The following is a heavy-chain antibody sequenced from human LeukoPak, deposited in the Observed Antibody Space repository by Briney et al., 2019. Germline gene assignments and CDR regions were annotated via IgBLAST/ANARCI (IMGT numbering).Heavy chain of an antibody. Sequence: SETLSLTCTVSGGSISSSNYYWSWIRQHPERGLEWIGYISFSGSTYYNPSLMGRVTTSVDTSKRQFSLKLSSVTAADTAMYYCARESHRYGYGFDYWGQGTLVTVSS. CDR2: ISFSGST. V-gene: IGHV4-31*03. J-gene: IGHJ4*02. CDR3: ARESHRYGYGFDY. D-gene: IGHD5-18*01. CDR1: GGSISSSNYY.